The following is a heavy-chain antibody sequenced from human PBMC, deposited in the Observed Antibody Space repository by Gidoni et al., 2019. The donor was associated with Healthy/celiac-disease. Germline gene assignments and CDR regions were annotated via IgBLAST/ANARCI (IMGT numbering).Heavy chain of an antibody. J-gene: IGHJ4*02. CDR2: ISASNVNT. D-gene: IGHD1-1*01. V-gene: IGHV1-18*01. CDR1: GYTFTSYG. Sequence: QVQLVQSGAEVKKPGASVKVSCKASGYTFTSYGISWVRQAPGQGLEWITWISASNVNTHYAQKLQGRVTMTTDTATSTAYRALRSLRSDDTAVYYCASGHPSPPSLLQDYWGQGTLVTVSS. CDR3: ASGHPSPPSLLQDY.